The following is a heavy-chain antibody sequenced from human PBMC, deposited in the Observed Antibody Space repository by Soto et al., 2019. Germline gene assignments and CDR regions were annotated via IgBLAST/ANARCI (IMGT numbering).Heavy chain of an antibody. CDR3: ARHFSNSGRSSEYLQH. CDR2: IDYSGTT. D-gene: IGHD1-26*01. Sequence: PSETLSLTCTVSGGSISSSTYFWGWIRQPPGKGLEWIGSIDYSGTTYYNTSLRTRATISVDTSKNQFSLKLSSVTAADTAVYYCARHFSNSGRSSEYLQHCGQGTLVPVSA. CDR1: GGSISSSTYF. J-gene: IGHJ1*01. V-gene: IGHV4-39*01.